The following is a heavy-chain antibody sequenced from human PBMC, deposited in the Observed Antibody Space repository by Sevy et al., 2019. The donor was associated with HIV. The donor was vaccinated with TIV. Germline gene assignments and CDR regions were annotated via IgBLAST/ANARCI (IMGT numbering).Heavy chain of an antibody. J-gene: IGHJ1*01. CDR3: ARDLIAAAGDAEYFQH. V-gene: IGHV3-30-3*01. Sequence: GGSLRLSCAASGFTFSSYAMHWVRQAPGKGLEWVAVISYDGGNKYYADSVKGRFTISRDNSKNTLYLQMNSLRAEDTAVYYCARDLIAAAGDAEYFQHWGQGTLVTVSS. CDR1: GFTFSSYA. CDR2: ISYDGGNK. D-gene: IGHD6-13*01.